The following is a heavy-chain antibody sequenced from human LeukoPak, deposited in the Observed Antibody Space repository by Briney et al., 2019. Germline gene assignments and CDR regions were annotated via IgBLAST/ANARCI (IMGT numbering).Heavy chain of an antibody. CDR3: ARGRLAAAGTSDY. CDR2: INHSGST. CDR1: GGSFSGYY. Sequence: SETLSLTCAVYGGSFSGYYWSWIRQPPGKGLEWIGEINHSGSTNYNPSLKSRATISVDTSKNQFSLKLSSVTAADTAVYYCARGRLAAAGTSDYWGQGTLVTVSS. J-gene: IGHJ4*02. V-gene: IGHV4-34*01. D-gene: IGHD6-13*01.